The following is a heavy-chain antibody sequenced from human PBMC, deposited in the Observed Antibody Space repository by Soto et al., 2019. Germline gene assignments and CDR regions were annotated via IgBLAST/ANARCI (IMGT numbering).Heavy chain of an antibody. V-gene: IGHV3-33*01. D-gene: IGHD5-12*01. CDR2: IWYDGSNK. J-gene: IGHJ6*02. Sequence: GGSLRLSCAASGFTFSSYGMHWVRQAPGKGLEWVAVIWYDGSNKDYADSVKGRFTISRDNSNNTLYLQMNSLRAEDTPVYYCARHQGYGASPPARPTYGMDVWGQGTTVTVSS. CDR1: GFTFSSYG. CDR3: ARHQGYGASPPARPTYGMDV.